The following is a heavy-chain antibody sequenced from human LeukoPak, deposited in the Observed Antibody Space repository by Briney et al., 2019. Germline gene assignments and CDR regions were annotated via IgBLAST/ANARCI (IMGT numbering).Heavy chain of an antibody. J-gene: IGHJ3*02. CDR2: IYHSGRT. CDR1: GHSISSGYY. Sequence: SETLSLTCTVSGHSISSGYYWGWIRQPPGKGLEWIGSIYHSGRTFYNPSLKSRVTISVDTSKNQFSLKLSSVTAADTAVYYCARGPIASYYGSAYDAFDIWGQGTMVTVSS. D-gene: IGHD3-10*01. CDR3: ARGPIASYYGSAYDAFDI. V-gene: IGHV4-38-2*02.